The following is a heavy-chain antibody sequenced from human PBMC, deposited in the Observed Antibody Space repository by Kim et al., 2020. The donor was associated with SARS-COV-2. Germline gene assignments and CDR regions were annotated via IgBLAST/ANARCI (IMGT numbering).Heavy chain of an antibody. V-gene: IGHV3-30*18. Sequence: GGSLRLSCAASGFTFSSYGMHWVRQAPGKGLEWVAVISYDGSNKYYADSVKGRFTISRDNSKNTLYLQMNSLRAEDTAVYYCAKDPDGYSGGYGGSFDYWGQGTLVTVSS. CDR3: AKDPDGYSGGYGGSFDY. CDR2: ISYDGSNK. D-gene: IGHD1-26*01. J-gene: IGHJ4*02. CDR1: GFTFSSYG.